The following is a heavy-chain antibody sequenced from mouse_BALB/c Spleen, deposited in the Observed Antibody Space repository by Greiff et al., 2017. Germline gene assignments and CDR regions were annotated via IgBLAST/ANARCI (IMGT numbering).Heavy chain of an antibody. CDR1: GYAFTNYL. CDR3: ARSDDGYYSFDD. D-gene: IGHD2-3*01. V-gene: IGHV1-54*01. CDR2: INPGSGGT. J-gene: IGHJ2*01. Sequence: QVQLQQSGAELVRPGTSVKVSCKASGYAFTNYLIEWVKQRPGQGLEWIGVINPGSGGTNYNEKFKGKATLTADKSSSTAYMQLSSLTSDDSAVYFCARSDDGYYSFDDWGQGTTLTVSS.